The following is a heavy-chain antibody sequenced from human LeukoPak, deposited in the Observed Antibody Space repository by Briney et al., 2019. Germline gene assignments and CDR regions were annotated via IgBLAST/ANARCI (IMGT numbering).Heavy chain of an antibody. CDR3: ARDLVPQADRFLVPFDP. D-gene: IGHD3-3*01. CDR1: GFTFSSYW. J-gene: IGHJ5*02. CDR2: INTDGSST. Sequence: GGSPRLSCTASGFTFSSYWMHWVRQAPGKGLVWVSRINTDGSSTSYADSVKGRFTISRDNAKNTLYLQMNSLTAEDTAVFYCARDLVPQADRFLVPFDPWGQGTLVTVSS. V-gene: IGHV3-74*01.